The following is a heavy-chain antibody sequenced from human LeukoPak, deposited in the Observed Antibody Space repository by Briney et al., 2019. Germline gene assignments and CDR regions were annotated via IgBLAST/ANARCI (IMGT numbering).Heavy chain of an antibody. CDR1: GGSISSSSYY. CDR3: ARNRYLDL. J-gene: IGHJ2*01. CDR2: IKEDGTEK. V-gene: IGHV3-7*01. Sequence: PSETLSLTCTVSGGSISSSSYYWGWIRQPPGKGLEWVANIKEDGTEKHYVDSVKGRFTISRDNVKNSLYLQMNSLRADDTAVYYCARNRYLDLWGRGTLVTVSS.